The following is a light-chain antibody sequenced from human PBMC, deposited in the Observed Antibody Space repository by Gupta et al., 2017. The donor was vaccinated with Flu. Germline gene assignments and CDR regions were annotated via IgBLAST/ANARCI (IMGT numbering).Light chain of an antibody. CDR2: EVR. CDR3: NSYAGNSLV. CDR1: SSDVGGYNY. Sequence: QSVTISCTGTSSDVGGYNYVSWFQQYPGKAPNLIIYEVRRRPAGVPDRFSGSKSGNTASQTVSGLQTEDEADYYCNSYAGNSLVFGGGTKLTVL. J-gene: IGLJ2*01. V-gene: IGLV2-8*01.